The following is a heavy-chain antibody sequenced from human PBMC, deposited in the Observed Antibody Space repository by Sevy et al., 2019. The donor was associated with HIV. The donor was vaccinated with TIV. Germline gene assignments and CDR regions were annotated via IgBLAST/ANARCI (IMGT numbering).Heavy chain of an antibody. V-gene: IGHV1-18*01. CDR2: MSPYNGNK. Sequence: ASVKVSCKASGYTFTTYNIVWVRQVPGQGLEWLAWMSPYNGNKNYAQRVQGRVTMTTDTFTDTAFLELRSLEFDDTATYYCARGSTSWYDYWGQGTLVTVSS. D-gene: IGHD2-8*01. J-gene: IGHJ4*02. CDR3: ARGSTSWYDY. CDR1: GYTFTTYN.